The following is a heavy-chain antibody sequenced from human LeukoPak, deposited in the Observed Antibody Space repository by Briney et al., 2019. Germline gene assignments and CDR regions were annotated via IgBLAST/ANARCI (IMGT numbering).Heavy chain of an antibody. Sequence: PGGSLRLSCAASGCTFSSYSMNWVRQAPGKGLEWVSSISSSSSYIYYADSVKGRFTISRDNAKNSLYLQMNSLRAEDTAVYYCARHLLRYCSGGSCPNFDYWGQGILVTVSS. CDR2: ISSSSSYI. J-gene: IGHJ4*02. V-gene: IGHV3-21*01. D-gene: IGHD2-15*01. CDR3: ARHLLRYCSGGSCPNFDY. CDR1: GCTFSSYS.